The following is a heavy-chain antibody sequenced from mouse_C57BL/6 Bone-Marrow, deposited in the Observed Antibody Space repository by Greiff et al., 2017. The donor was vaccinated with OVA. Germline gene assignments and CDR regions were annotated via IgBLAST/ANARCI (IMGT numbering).Heavy chain of an antibody. J-gene: IGHJ1*03. CDR2: INPNNGGT. CDR1: GYTFTDYN. D-gene: IGHD1-1*01. Sequence: SGPELVKPGASVKIPCKASGYTFTDYNMDWVKQSHGKSLEWIGDINPNNGGTIYNQKFKGKATLTVDKSSSTAYMELRSLTSEDTAVYYCARFLYYGSSYWYFDVWGTGTTVTVSS. CDR3: ARFLYYGSSYWYFDV. V-gene: IGHV1-18*01.